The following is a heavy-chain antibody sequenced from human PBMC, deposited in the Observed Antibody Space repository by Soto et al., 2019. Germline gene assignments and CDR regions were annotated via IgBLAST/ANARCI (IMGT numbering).Heavy chain of an antibody. V-gene: IGHV1-69*02. CDR3: ARALLPYGSGSYYPGDY. Sequence: QVQLVQSGAEVKKPGSSVKVSCKASGGTFSSYTISWVRQAPGQGREWMGRIIPILGIANYAQKFQARVTITPDKSTRTAYMELSSLRSEDTDVYYCARALLPYGSGSYYPGDYWGQGTLVTVSS. CDR1: GGTFSSYT. J-gene: IGHJ4*02. CDR2: IIPILGIA. D-gene: IGHD3-10*01.